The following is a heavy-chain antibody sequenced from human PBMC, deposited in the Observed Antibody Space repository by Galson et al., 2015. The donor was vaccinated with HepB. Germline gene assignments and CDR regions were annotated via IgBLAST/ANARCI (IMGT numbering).Heavy chain of an antibody. Sequence: SLRLSCAASGFTFNDYDMNWVRQAPGMGLEWVSYISGGAKTIHYAESVKGRFTISRDNARNSLYLQMNSLRADDTAVYYCARGVGGWYDYWGQGTLVTVSA. CDR1: GFTFNDYD. V-gene: IGHV3-48*03. J-gene: IGHJ4*02. CDR3: ARGVGGWYDY. D-gene: IGHD6-19*01. CDR2: ISGGAKTI.